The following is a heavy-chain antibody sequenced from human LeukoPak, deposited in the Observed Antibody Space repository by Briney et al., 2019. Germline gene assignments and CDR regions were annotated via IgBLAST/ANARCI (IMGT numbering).Heavy chain of an antibody. J-gene: IGHJ4*02. CDR3: ASIFCVVPKGIAVAGLSDFDY. Sequence: QAGGSLRLSCAASGFTFSSYAMHWVRQAPGKGLEWVAVISYDGSNKYYADSVKGRFTISRDNSKNTLYLQMNSLRAEDTAVYYCASIFCVVPKGIAVAGLSDFDYWGQGTLVTVSS. D-gene: IGHD6-19*01. CDR2: ISYDGSNK. V-gene: IGHV3-30-3*01. CDR1: GFTFSSYA.